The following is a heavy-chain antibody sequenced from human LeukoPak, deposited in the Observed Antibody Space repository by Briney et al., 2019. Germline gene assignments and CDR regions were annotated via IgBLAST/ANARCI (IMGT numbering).Heavy chain of an antibody. V-gene: IGHV3-30*02. CDR3: ARGLWFGELLADY. D-gene: IGHD3-10*01. CDR1: GFTFSSYG. Sequence: PGGSLRLSCAASGFTFSSYGMHWVRQAPGKGLEWVAFIRYDGSNKYYADSVKGRFTISRDNSKNTLYLQMNSLRAEDTAVYYCARGLWFGELLADYWGQGTLVTVSS. CDR2: IRYDGSNK. J-gene: IGHJ4*02.